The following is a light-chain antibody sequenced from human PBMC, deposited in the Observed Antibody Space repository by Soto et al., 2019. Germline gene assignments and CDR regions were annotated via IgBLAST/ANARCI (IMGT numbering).Light chain of an antibody. J-gene: IGLJ2*01. V-gene: IGLV2-14*03. CDR1: YNDIGPYNY. CDR2: DVT. CDR3: SSYTSLIAVV. Sequence: QSALTRPASVSGSPGQSITISCTGTYNDIGPYNYVSWYQQHPGKAPKLLIYDVTNRPSGISDRFSGSKSGRTASLTISGLQAEDEADYYCSSYTSLIAVVFGGGTKVTVL.